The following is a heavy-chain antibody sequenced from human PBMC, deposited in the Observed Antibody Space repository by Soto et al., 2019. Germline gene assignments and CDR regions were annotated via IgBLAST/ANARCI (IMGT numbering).Heavy chain of an antibody. J-gene: IGHJ5*02. D-gene: IGHD5-12*01. CDR1: GYTFVTYD. Sequence: QVHLVQSGVEVKTPGASVKVSCQASGYTFVTYDISWVRQAPGQGLEWMGWISTYSGDTKYAQKFQGRVTMTTDTSTTISYLELRSLRSDDTAVYYCARHHGPTTSENWFDPWGQGTLVTVSS. V-gene: IGHV1-18*01. CDR3: ARHHGPTTSENWFDP. CDR2: ISTYSGDT.